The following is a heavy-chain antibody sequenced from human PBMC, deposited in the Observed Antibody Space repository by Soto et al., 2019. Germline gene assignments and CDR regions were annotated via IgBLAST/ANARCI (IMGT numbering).Heavy chain of an antibody. V-gene: IGHV3-30-3*01. CDR2: ISFDGSNE. CDR3: ARPAATVIFYSGMDV. Sequence: GGSLRLSCAASGFTFSDYAMHWVRQAPGKGLEWVAIISFDGSNEHYADSVQGRFTISRDNSENTLYLQMNSLRADDTAVYYCARPAATVIFYSGMDVWGQGTTVTVSS. D-gene: IGHD4-17*01. CDR1: GFTFSDYA. J-gene: IGHJ6*02.